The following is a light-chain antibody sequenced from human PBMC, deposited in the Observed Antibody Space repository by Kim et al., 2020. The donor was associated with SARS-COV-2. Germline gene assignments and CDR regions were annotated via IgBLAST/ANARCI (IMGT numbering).Light chain of an antibody. CDR3: LQHNTYPIT. J-gene: IGKJ5*01. Sequence: ASVGDRVTITCRASQDIRNDLGGYQQNPGRAPKRLFYGASSLQSGVPSRFSGSGSGTEFTLTISSLQPEDFATYFCLQHNTYPITFGQGTRLEIK. CDR1: QDIRND. CDR2: GAS. V-gene: IGKV1-17*01.